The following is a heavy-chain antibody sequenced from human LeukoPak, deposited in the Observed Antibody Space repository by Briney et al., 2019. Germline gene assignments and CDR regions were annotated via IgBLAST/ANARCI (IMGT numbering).Heavy chain of an antibody. CDR1: GFTFSSYS. D-gene: IGHD1-1*01. J-gene: IGHJ4*02. Sequence: GGSLRLSCAASGFTFSSYSMIWVRQAPGKGLEWVSSISSSSSYIYYADSVKGRFTISRDNAKNSLYLQMNSLRAEDTAVYYCAKESGGYFDYWGQGTLVTVSS. CDR2: ISSSSSYI. V-gene: IGHV3-21*01. CDR3: AKESGGYFDY.